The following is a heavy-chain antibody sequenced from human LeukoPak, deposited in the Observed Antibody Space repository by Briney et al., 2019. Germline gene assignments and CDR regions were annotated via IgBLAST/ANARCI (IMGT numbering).Heavy chain of an antibody. J-gene: IGHJ4*02. Sequence: PGGSLRLSCTTSGFTFGDYAMTWVRQAPGKGLEWLGFIRTRAYGATTEYAASVRGRFSISRDDSENIASLQVNSLNTEDTAVYYCARHMTPTIFGAYYFDYWGQGALVTVSS. D-gene: IGHD3-3*01. CDR1: GFTFGDYA. V-gene: IGHV3-49*04. CDR2: IRTRAYGATT. CDR3: ARHMTPTIFGAYYFDY.